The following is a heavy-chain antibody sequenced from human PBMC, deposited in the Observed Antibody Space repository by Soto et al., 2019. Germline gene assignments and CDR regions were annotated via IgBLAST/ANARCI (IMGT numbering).Heavy chain of an antibody. D-gene: IGHD3-22*01. Sequence: QLQLQESGSRLVKPSQTLSLTCTVSGGSFSSGSHSWGWIRQPPGKGLEWIGNIYQNGRTYFNPSLNSRVTISVDRSKNQSSLKLNSVTAADTAVYYCARGSGYYYDQNYYFDSWGQGTLVAVSS. CDR3: ARGSGYYYDQNYYFDS. CDR1: GGSFSSGSHS. J-gene: IGHJ4*02. V-gene: IGHV4-30-2*01. CDR2: IYQNGRT.